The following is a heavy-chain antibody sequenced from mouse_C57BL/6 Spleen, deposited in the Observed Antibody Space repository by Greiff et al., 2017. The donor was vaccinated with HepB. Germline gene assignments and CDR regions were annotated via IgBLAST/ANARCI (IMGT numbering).Heavy chain of an antibody. CDR1: GFSLTSYG. Sequence: VQLKQSGPGLVQPSQSLSITCTVSGFSLTSYGVHWVRQSPGKGLEWLGVIWSGGSTDYNAAFISRLSISKDNSKSQVFFKMNSLQADDTAIYYCARGVATSGYCDVWGTGTTVTVSS. D-gene: IGHD1-1*01. CDR2: IWSGGST. V-gene: IGHV2-2*01. CDR3: ARGVATSGYCDV. J-gene: IGHJ1*03.